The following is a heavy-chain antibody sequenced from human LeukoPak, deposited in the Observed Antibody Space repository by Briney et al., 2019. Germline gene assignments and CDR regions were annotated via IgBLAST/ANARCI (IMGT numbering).Heavy chain of an antibody. J-gene: IGHJ5*02. CDR2: IYYSGGT. D-gene: IGHD2-15*01. V-gene: IGHV4-59*01. CDR3: ARSPVEVVAATRLRRWFDP. CDR1: GGSISSYY. Sequence: SETLSLTCTVSGGSISSYYWSWIRQPPGKGLEWIGYIYYSGGTNYNPSLKSRVTISIDTSKNQFSLRLSSVTAADTAVYYCARSPVEVVAATRLRRWFDPWGQGTLVTVSS.